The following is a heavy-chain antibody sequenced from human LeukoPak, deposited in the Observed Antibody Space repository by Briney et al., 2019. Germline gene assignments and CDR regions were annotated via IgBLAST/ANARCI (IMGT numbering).Heavy chain of an antibody. CDR1: GFPFNTFN. CDR2: ITSGGDYI. D-gene: IGHD3-9*01. V-gene: IGHV3-21*01. J-gene: IGHJ4*02. Sequence: GSLRLSCAASGFPFNTFNMNWVRQAPGKGLEWVSSITSGGDYIYYADSVKGRFTTSRDNAKNSLSLQLNSLRVEDTAVYYCARGYYDVLAASYKWTPDYWGQGTLVTVSS. CDR3: ARGYYDVLAASYKWTPDY.